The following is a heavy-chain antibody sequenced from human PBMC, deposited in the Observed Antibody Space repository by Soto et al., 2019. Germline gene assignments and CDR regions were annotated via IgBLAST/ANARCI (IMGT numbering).Heavy chain of an antibody. Sequence: EVQLVESGGGWVQPGGSLRLSCAASGFTFSSYSMNWVRQAPGKGLEWVSYISSSSSTIYYADSVKGRFTISRDNAKNALYLQMNSLRNEDTAMYYCARDNRWQQMVPGAGHMYYYCMDVWGQGTTVTVSS. V-gene: IGHV3-48*02. J-gene: IGHJ6*02. CDR3: ARDNRWQQMVPGAGHMYYYCMDV. CDR2: ISSSSSTI. D-gene: IGHD6-13*01. CDR1: GFTFSSYS.